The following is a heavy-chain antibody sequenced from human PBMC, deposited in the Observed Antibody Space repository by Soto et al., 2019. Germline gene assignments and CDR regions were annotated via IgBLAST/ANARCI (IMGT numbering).Heavy chain of an antibody. D-gene: IGHD6-6*01. CDR3: ARASSDYYYYYGMDV. CDR2: INHSGST. CDR1: GGSFSGYY. Sequence: KPSETLSLTCAVYGGSFSGYYWSWIRQPPGKGLEWIGEINHSGSTNYNPSPKSRVTISVDTSKNQFSLKLSSVTAADTAVYYCARASSDYYYYYGMDVWGQGTTVTVSS. J-gene: IGHJ6*02. V-gene: IGHV4-34*01.